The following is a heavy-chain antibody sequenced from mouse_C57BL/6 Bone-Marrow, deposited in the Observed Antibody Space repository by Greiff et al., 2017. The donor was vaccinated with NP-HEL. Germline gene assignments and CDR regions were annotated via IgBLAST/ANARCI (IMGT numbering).Heavy chain of an antibody. V-gene: IGHV1-19*01. D-gene: IGHD2-3*01. CDR2: INPYNGGT. J-gene: IGHJ3*01. CDR1: GYTFTDYY. CDR3: ARLYDGYPWFAY. Sequence: EVQLQQSGPVLVKPGASVKMSCKASGYTFTDYYMNWVKQSHGKSLEWIGVINPYNGGTSYNQKFKGKATLTVDKSSSTAYMELNSLTSVDSAVYYCARLYDGYPWFAYWGQGTLVTVPA.